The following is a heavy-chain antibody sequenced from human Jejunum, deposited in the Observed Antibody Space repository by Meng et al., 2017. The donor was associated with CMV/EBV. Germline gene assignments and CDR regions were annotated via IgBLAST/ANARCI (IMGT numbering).Heavy chain of an antibody. D-gene: IGHD4-11*01. CDR3: ARENDYRNYFDQ. J-gene: IGHJ4*02. CDR1: GFTFSNYP. Sequence: AVVGFTFSNYPMHWVRQAPGKGLEWVAVISDDGSNKYHADYVMGRFTISRDNSKNTLYLQMNSLRGEDTAIYYCARENDYRNYFDQWGQGTLVTVSS. CDR2: ISDDGSNK. V-gene: IGHV3-30-3*01.